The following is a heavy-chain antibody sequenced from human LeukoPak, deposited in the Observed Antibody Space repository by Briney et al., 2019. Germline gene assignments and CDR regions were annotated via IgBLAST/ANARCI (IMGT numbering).Heavy chain of an antibody. D-gene: IGHD3-22*01. Sequence: SETLSLTCTVSGGSISSYYWSWIRQPPGKGLEWIGYIYYSESTNYNPSLKSRVTISTDTSKNQFSLNLRSVTAEDTGIYYCARGRCRNSGCRPYFDYWGQGTQVTVSS. J-gene: IGHJ4*02. CDR3: ARGRCRNSGCRPYFDY. CDR2: IYYSEST. V-gene: IGHV4-59*01. CDR1: GGSISSYY.